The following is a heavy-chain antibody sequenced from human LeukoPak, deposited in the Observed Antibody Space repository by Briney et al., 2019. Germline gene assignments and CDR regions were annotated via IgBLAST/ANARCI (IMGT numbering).Heavy chain of an antibody. D-gene: IGHD3-3*01. CDR1: GFTFSSYA. CDR3: AKATGVVIIPDVKYYFDY. J-gene: IGHJ4*02. Sequence: PGGSLRLSCAASGFTFSSYAMSWVRQAPGKGLEWVSAISGSGGSTYYADSVKGRFIISRDNSKNTLYLQMNSLRAEDTAVYYCAKATGVVIIPDVKYYFDYWGQGTLVTVSS. V-gene: IGHV3-23*01. CDR2: ISGSGGST.